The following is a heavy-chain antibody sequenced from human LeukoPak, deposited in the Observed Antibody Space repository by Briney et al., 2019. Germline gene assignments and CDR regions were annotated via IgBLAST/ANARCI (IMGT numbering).Heavy chain of an antibody. CDR3: ARVGAFWSGYYKEYYFDY. CDR2: IYYSGST. CDR1: GGSISSYY. J-gene: IGHJ4*02. Sequence: SETLSLTCSVSGGSISSYYWSWIRQPPGKGLEWIGYIYYSGSTNYNPSLKSRVTISVDTSKNQFSLKLSSVTAADTAVYYCARVGAFWSGYYKEYYFDYWGQGTLVTVSS. V-gene: IGHV4-59*01. D-gene: IGHD3-3*01.